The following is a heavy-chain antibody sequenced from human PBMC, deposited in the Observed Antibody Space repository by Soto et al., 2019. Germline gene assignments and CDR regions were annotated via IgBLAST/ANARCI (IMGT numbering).Heavy chain of an antibody. Sequence: QVRLVQSGAEVKEPGDSVRVSCEASGYTFTAYHIHWVRQAPGQGLEWMGWINPKFGDTGYAQDFQCRVSMTSDRSISTVYMELSRLTSDDTAIYYCARNMDYYYGRGSGNGHGVWGQGTTVTVFS. CDR3: ARNMDYYYGRGSGNGHGV. CDR1: GYTFTAYH. D-gene: IGHD3-10*02. J-gene: IGHJ6*02. V-gene: IGHV1-2*02. CDR2: INPKFGDT.